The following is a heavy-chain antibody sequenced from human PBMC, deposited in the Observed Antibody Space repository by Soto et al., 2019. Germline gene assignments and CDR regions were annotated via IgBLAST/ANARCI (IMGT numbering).Heavy chain of an antibody. J-gene: IGHJ6*02. Sequence: PGGSLRLSCAASGFTFSSYAMSWVRQAPGKGLEWVSAISGSGGSTYYADSVKGRFTISRDNSKNTLYLQMNSLRAEDTAVYYCAKVIYGSGSTTYYYYGMDVWGQGTTVTVSS. D-gene: IGHD3-10*01. CDR2: ISGSGGST. CDR3: AKVIYGSGSTTYYYYGMDV. CDR1: GFTFSSYA. V-gene: IGHV3-23*01.